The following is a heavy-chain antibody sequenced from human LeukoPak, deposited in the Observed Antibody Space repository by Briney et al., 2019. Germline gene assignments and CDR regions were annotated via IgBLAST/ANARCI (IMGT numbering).Heavy chain of an antibody. D-gene: IGHD2-8*02. V-gene: IGHV4-38-2*02. Sequence: RPSETLSLTCSVTDYPISSGYFWGWIRQPPQKGLEWIATISHSGSTYFSPSLKSRVIVSIDASKNQFSLNLTSVTAADTAVYYCAREHCAEGYCYFLDYWGQGILVTVSS. CDR2: ISHSGST. J-gene: IGHJ4*02. CDR3: AREHCAEGYCYFLDY. CDR1: DYPISSGYF.